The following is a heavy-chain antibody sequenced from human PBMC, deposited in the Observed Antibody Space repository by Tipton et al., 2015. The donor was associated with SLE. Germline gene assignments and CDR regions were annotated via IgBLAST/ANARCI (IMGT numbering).Heavy chain of an antibody. J-gene: IGHJ6*02. CDR3: ARHVGVAYYYAMDV. Sequence: TLSLTCTVSGGSISSSPYYWAWIRQPPGKGLEWVGYISYTETAKYNPSLESRVIISVDTPKNQFSLRLSSVTAADTAMYYCARHVGVAYYYAMDVWGQGTTVVISS. CDR2: ISYTETA. D-gene: IGHD2-15*01. CDR1: GGSISSSPYY. V-gene: IGHV4-61*05.